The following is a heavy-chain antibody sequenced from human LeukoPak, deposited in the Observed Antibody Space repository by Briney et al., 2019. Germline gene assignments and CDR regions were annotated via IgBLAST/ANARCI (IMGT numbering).Heavy chain of an antibody. D-gene: IGHD3-3*01. V-gene: IGHV7-4-1*02. J-gene: IGHJ3*02. CDR3: ARDLPYSYDFWSGAAHAFDI. CDR1: GYTFTSYA. Sequence: ASVTVSCKASGYTFTSYAMNWVRQAPGQGLEWMGWINTNTGNPTYAQGFTGRFVFSLDTSVSTAYLQISSLEAEDTAVYYCARDLPYSYDFWSGAAHAFDIWGQGTMVTVSS. CDR2: INTNTGNP.